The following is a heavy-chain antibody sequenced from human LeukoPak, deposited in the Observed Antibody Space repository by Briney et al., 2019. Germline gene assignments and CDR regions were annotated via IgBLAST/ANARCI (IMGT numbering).Heavy chain of an antibody. Sequence: SETLSLTCAVYGGSFSGYYWSWIRQPPGKGLEWIGEINHSGSTNYNPSLRSRVTISVDTSKDQFSLKLSSVAAADTAVYYCARGVQLLWYCYYYHYMDVWGKGSTVTVCS. CDR3: ARGVQLLWYCYYYHYMDV. CDR2: INHSGST. D-gene: IGHD2-21*01. CDR1: GGSFSGYY. J-gene: IGHJ6*03. V-gene: IGHV4-34*01.